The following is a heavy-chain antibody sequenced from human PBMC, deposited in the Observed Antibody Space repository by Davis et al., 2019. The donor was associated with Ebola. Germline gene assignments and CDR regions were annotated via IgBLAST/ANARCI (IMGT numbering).Heavy chain of an antibody. CDR2: INPSGGST. J-gene: IGHJ4*02. CDR1: GYTFTSYY. CDR3: ARDTGWLQLRD. D-gene: IGHD5-24*01. Sequence: AASVKVSCKASGYTFTSYYMHWVRQAPGQGLEWMGIINPSGGSTSYAQKFQGRVTMTRDTSTSTVYMELSSLRSEDTAAYYCARDTGWLQLRDWGQGTLVTVSS. V-gene: IGHV1-46*01.